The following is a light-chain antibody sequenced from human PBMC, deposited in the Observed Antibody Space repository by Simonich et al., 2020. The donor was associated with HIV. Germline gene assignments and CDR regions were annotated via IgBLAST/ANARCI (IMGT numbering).Light chain of an antibody. J-gene: IGKJ4*01. Sequence: DIQMTQSTSTLSASVGDRVTITCRASQSISSWLAWYQQKPGKAPKLLIYKASSLESGVTSRFSGSGSGTEFTLTISSLQPDDFATYYCQQYNSLWVTFGGGTKVEIK. V-gene: IGKV1-5*03. CDR3: QQYNSLWVT. CDR2: KAS. CDR1: QSISSW.